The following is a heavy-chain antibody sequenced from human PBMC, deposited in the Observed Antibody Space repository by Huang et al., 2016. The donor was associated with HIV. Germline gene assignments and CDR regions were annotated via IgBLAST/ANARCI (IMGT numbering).Heavy chain of an antibody. J-gene: IGHJ4*02. Sequence: QLQLQESGPGLVKPSETLSLTCTVSGGSISSSSYYWGWIRQPPGKGLEWIGNIYYSGSTYYNPSLKSGCTISVDTSKDQCSLKLSSVTAADTAVYYCARSLSSYYYGSGSYYNGYYFDYWGQGTLVTVSS. CDR2: IYYSGST. CDR3: ARSLSSYYYGSGSYYNGYYFDY. V-gene: IGHV4-39*01. CDR1: GGSISSSSYY. D-gene: IGHD3-10*01.